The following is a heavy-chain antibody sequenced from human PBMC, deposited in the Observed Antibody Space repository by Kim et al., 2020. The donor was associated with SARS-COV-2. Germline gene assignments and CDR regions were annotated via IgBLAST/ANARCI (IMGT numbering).Heavy chain of an antibody. CDR2: ISSSSSYI. D-gene: IGHD6-13*01. Sequence: GGSLRLSCAASGFTFSNYYMSWFRQAPGKGLEWVSYISSSSSYINYADSVKGRFTISRDKAKNSLYLQMNSLRAEDTAVYYCATGLCGSSCYHRDDGGQG. J-gene: IGHJ4*02. CDR3: ATGLCGSSCYHRDD. CDR1: GFTFSNYY. V-gene: IGHV3-11*03.